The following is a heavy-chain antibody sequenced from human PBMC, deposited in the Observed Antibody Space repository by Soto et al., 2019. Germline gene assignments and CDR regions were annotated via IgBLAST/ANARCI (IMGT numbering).Heavy chain of an antibody. CDR2: IIPIFGTA. V-gene: IGHV1-69*13. Sequence: ASVKVSCKASGGTFSSYAISWVRQAPGQGLEWMGGIIPIFGTANYAQKFQGRVTITADESTSTAYMELSSLRSEDTAVYYCASEVLRDILHCWAPMVVWVQGATVTVSS. D-gene: IGHD3-9*01. CDR3: ASEVLRDILHCWAPMVV. J-gene: IGHJ6*02. CDR1: GGTFSSYA.